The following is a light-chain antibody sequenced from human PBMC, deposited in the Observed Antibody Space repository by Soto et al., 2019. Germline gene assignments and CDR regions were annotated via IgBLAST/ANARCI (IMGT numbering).Light chain of an antibody. V-gene: IGKV1-5*01. CDR3: MQALQTPLYS. Sequence: DILMTQSPSILSASVGDTVTITCRASQSISKWVAWYQQRAGKAPTALIFDASNSEKGVPSRFSGSGSGTDFTLKISRVEAEDVGIYYCMQALQTPLYSFGQGTKLEVK. CDR2: DAS. CDR1: QSISKW. J-gene: IGKJ2*03.